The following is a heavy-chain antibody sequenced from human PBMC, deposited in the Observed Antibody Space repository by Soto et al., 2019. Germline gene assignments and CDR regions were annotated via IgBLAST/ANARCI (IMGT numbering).Heavy chain of an antibody. J-gene: IGHJ6*03. CDR2: IWYDGSNK. Sequence: GGSLRLSCAASGFTFSSYGMHWVRQAPGKGLEWVAVIWYDGSNKYYADSVKGRFTISRDNSKNTLYLQMNSLRAEDTAVYYCARGPVVPAAIGLYYYYYYMDVWGKGTTVTVSS. V-gene: IGHV3-33*01. D-gene: IGHD2-2*01. CDR3: ARGPVVPAAIGLYYYYYYMDV. CDR1: GFTFSSYG.